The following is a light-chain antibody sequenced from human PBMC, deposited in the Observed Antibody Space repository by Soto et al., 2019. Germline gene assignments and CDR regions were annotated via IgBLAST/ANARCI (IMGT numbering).Light chain of an antibody. CDR2: DVT. CDR3: CSYAGSSSFRVL. CDR1: NSDVGTYNY. Sequence: LTQPRSVSGSPGQSVTISCTGTNSDVGTYNYVSWYQQHPGKAPKLIIYDVTKRPSGVPDRFSGSKSGNTASLIISGLQAADEAEYYCCCCSYAGSSSFRVLFGGGTQLTVL. V-gene: IGLV2-11*01. J-gene: IGLJ2*01.